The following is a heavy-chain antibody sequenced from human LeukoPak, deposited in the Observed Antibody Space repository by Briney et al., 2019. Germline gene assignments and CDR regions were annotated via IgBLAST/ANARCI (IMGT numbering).Heavy chain of an antibody. V-gene: IGHV3-21*01. J-gene: IGHJ4*02. CDR1: GFTFSSYE. CDR3: ARDPISADTAIDQFDY. CDR2: ISSSSSYI. D-gene: IGHD5-18*01. Sequence: GGSLRLSCAASGFTFSSYEMNWVRQAPGKGLEWVSSISSSSSYIYYADSVKGRFTISRDNAKNSLYLQMNSLRAEDTAVYYCARDPISADTAIDQFDYWGQGTLVTVSS.